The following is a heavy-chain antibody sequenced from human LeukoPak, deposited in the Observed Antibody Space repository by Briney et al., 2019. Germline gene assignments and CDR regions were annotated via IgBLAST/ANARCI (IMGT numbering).Heavy chain of an antibody. CDR2: IDGSGNSI. CDR3: ARECLTCGGDSYDY. D-gene: IGHD2-21*01. Sequence: HPRGSLLLSCAASEFTFNIYEINWDRQAPGKGLEWLSYIDGSGNSIYYADSVKGRFTISRDNAKSSLYLQMSSLRAEDTAVYYCARECLTCGGDSYDYWGQGALVTVSS. V-gene: IGHV3-48*03. J-gene: IGHJ4*02. CDR1: EFTFNIYE.